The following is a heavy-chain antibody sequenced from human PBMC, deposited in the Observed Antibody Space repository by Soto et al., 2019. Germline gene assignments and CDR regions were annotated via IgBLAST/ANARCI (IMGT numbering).Heavy chain of an antibody. V-gene: IGHV1-46*01. CDR3: ARDQFEILYSYGYGHFDY. D-gene: IGHD5-18*01. CDR2: INPSGGST. Sequence: ASVKVSCKASGYTFTSYYMHWVRQAPGQGLEWMGIINPSGGSTSYAQKFQGRVTMTRDTSTSTVYMELSSLRSEDTAVYYCARDQFEILYSYGYGHFDYWGQGTLVTVSS. CDR1: GYTFTSYY. J-gene: IGHJ4*02.